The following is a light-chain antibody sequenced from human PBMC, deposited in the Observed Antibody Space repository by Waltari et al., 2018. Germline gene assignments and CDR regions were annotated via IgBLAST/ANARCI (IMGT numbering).Light chain of an antibody. Sequence: DIVMTQSPDSLAVSLGDRATINCTSSQNVLYSSNNKNYLAWYQQKPGQPPKLLIYWASTRESGVPDRFSGSGSGTDFTLTITSLQAEDVAVYYCQQYYTSPITFGQGTRLEI. V-gene: IGKV4-1*01. J-gene: IGKJ5*01. CDR2: WAS. CDR3: QQYYTSPIT. CDR1: QNVLYSSNNKNY.